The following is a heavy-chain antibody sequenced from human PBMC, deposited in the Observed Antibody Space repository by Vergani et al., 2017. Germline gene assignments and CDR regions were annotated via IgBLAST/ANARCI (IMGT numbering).Heavy chain of an antibody. V-gene: IGHV1-18*01. CDR1: GYTFTSYG. CDR2: ISAYNGNT. CDR3: ARDGAPPYVWGSYRLNWYFDL. J-gene: IGHJ2*01. D-gene: IGHD3-16*02. Sequence: QVQLVQSGAEVKKPGASVKVSCKASGYTFTSYGISWVRQAPGQGLEWMGWISAYNGNTNYAQKLQGRVTMTTDTSTSTAYMELRSLRSDDTAVYYCARDGAPPYVWGSYRLNWYFDLWGRGTLVTVSS.